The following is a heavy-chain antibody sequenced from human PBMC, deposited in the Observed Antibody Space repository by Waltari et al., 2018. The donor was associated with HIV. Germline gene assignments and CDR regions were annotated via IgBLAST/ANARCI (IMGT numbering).Heavy chain of an antibody. CDR1: GFTVSSNY. D-gene: IGHD6-13*01. Sequence: EVQLVESGGGLVQPGGSLRLSCAASGFTVSSNYMSWVRQAPGKGLEWVSVIYSGGSTYYADSVKGRFTISRDNSKNTLYLQMNSLRAEDTAVYYCARVLYSSSWYIDYWGQGTLVTVSS. V-gene: IGHV3-66*01. CDR2: IYSGGST. CDR3: ARVLYSSSWYIDY. J-gene: IGHJ4*02.